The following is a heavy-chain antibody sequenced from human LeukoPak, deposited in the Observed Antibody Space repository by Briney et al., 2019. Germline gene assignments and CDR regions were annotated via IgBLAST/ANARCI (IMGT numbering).Heavy chain of an antibody. CDR1: GYTFTSYG. V-gene: IGHV1-18*01. D-gene: IGHD2-2*03. J-gene: IGHJ5*02. CDR2: ISAYNGNT. CDR3: AGGYCSSTSCYPNWFDP. Sequence: GASVKVSCKASGYTFTSYGISWVRQAPGQGLEWMGWISAYNGNTNYAQKLKGRVTMTTDTSTSTAYLELRSLRSDDTAVYYCAGGYCSSTSCYPNWFDPWGQGTLVTVYS.